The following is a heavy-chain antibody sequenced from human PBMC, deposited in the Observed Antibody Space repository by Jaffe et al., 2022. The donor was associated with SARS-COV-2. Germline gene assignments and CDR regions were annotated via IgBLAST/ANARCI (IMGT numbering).Heavy chain of an antibody. J-gene: IGHJ6*02. D-gene: IGHD6-19*01. Sequence: EVQLLESGGGLVQPGGSLRLSCAASGFTFSSYAMSWVRQAPGKGLEWVSAISGSGGSTYYADSVKGRFTISRDNSKNTLYLQMNSLRAEDTAVYYCAKPVAGTGYYYYGMDVWGQGTTVTVSS. CDR2: ISGSGGST. CDR1: GFTFSSYA. V-gene: IGHV3-23*01. CDR3: AKPVAGTGYYYYGMDV.